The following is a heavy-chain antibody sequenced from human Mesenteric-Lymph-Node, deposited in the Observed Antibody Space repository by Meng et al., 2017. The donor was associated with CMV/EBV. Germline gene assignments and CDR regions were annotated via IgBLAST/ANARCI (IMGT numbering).Heavy chain of an antibody. Sequence: FTWVRQTTGQRPQWVGGIIPLSHTPIYAPNFEDRVTISADDSTSTAYMELSSLTSDDTAVYYCVRGLPYYDIFTQSTTYDDSQDWGQGTLVTVSS. D-gene: IGHD3-9*01. V-gene: IGHV1-69*01. J-gene: IGHJ1*01. CDR3: VRGLPYYDIFTQSTTYDDSQD. CDR2: IIPLSHTP.